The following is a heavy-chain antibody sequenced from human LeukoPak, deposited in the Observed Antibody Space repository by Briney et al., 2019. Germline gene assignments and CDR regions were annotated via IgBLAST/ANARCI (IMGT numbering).Heavy chain of an antibody. J-gene: IGHJ4*02. CDR3: ARGGLPGGFDY. CDR1: GFTFSSYS. D-gene: IGHD7-27*01. CDR2: ISSSSSYI. Sequence: GGSLRLSCAASGFTFSSYSMNWVRQAPGKGLDWVSSISSSSSYIYYADSVKGRFTISRDGAKNTLFLQMNSLRDDDTAMYYCARGGLPGGFDYWGQGILVTVSS. V-gene: IGHV3-21*01.